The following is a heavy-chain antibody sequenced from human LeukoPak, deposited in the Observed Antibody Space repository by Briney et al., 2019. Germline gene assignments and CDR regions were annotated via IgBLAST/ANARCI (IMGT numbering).Heavy chain of an antibody. CDR1: GGCFSGNY. J-gene: IGHJ6*02. V-gene: IGHV4-34*01. Sequence: PWKTLSLTCAVYGGCFSGNYWSWIHHPTGKGLEWIGEINHSGSTNYNPSLKSRVTISVDTSKNQFSLKLSSVTAADTAVYYCARGNIVVVPAATDSHYYYGMDVWGQGTTVTVSS. CDR3: ARGNIVVVPAATDSHYYYGMDV. D-gene: IGHD2-2*01. CDR2: INHSGST.